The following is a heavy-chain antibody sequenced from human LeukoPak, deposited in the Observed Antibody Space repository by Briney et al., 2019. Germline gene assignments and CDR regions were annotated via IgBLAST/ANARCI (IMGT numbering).Heavy chain of an antibody. J-gene: IGHJ4*01. Sequence: GESLKISCKGSGYSFTSYWIGWVRQMPGKGLEWMGIIYPGDSDTRYSPSFQGQVTISADKSISTAYLQWSSLKASDTAMYYCARTYIAAAGTAYYFDYWGRGALVTVSS. CDR3: ARTYIAAAGTAYYFDY. D-gene: IGHD6-13*01. CDR1: GYSFTSYW. V-gene: IGHV5-51*01. CDR2: IYPGDSDT.